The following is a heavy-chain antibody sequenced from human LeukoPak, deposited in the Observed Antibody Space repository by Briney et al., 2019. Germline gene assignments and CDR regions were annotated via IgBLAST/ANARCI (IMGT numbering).Heavy chain of an antibody. CDR1: GFSFSSYA. D-gene: IGHD5-24*01. J-gene: IGHJ5*02. Sequence: GGSLRLSCAASGFSFSSYAMHLVRQAPGKGLEYVSAISSNGGSTYYANSVKGRFTISRDNSKNTLYLQMGSLRAEDMAVYYCARARDGYNYFWFDPWGQGTLVTVSS. V-gene: IGHV3-64*01. CDR3: ARARDGYNYFWFDP. CDR2: ISSNGGST.